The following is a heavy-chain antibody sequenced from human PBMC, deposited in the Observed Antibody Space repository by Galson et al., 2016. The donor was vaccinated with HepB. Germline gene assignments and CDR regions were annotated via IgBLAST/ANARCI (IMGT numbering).Heavy chain of an antibody. V-gene: IGHV3-30-3*01. D-gene: IGHD6-19*01. CDR3: ARDGAPKQWRPYYFDF. J-gene: IGHJ4*02. CDR2: IAYDGSNT. CDR1: GFTFSDYA. Sequence: SLRLSCAASGFTFSDYAMHWVRQAPGKGPEWVAIIAYDGSNTYKADSVKGRFTISRDNSKTTLFLEMTSLRAEDTAVYYCARDGAPKQWRPYYFDFWGQGTLVTVSS.